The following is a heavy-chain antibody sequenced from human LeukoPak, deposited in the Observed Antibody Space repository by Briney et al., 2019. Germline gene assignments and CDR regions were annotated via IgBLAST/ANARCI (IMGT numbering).Heavy chain of an antibody. CDR3: ARKQTGTMYDV. V-gene: IGHV4-39*07. CDR2: FSSGGSA. CDR1: GGSISSSSYY. Sequence: SETLSLTCIVPGGSISSSSYYWAWIRQSPGKGLEWIGTFSSGGSAYYNPSLTSRVSISKDTSDNQFSLRLYSVTAADTAVYYCARKQTGTMYDVWGQGTQVTVST. D-gene: IGHD1-7*01. J-gene: IGHJ4*02.